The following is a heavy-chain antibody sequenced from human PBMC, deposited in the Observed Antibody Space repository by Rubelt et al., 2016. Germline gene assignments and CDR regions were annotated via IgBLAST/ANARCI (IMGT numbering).Heavy chain of an antibody. CDR1: GYTFASYD. J-gene: IGHJ4*02. Sequence: QVQLVQSGAEVKKPGASVKVSCRASGYTFASYDINWVRQATGQGLEWMGWMNPTSGNTGYALKFQGRVAITRNTSIGTAYMERSSLRSEDTAVYFCARGTWGKYDCWGQGTLVTVSS. CDR2: MNPTSGNT. V-gene: IGHV1-8*01. D-gene: IGHD3-16*01. CDR3: ARGTWGKYDC.